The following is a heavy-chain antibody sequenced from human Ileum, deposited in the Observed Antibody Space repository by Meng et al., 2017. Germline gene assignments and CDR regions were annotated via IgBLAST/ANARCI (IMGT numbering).Heavy chain of an antibody. J-gene: IGHJ5*02. CDR1: GFSLSTSGMC. V-gene: IGHV2-5*02. CDR2: IYWDDDK. CDR3: AHRLAYSTNYNVGWFDP. Sequence: SGPTLVKPTQTLTLTCTFSGFSLSTSGMCVGWIRQPPGKALECLALIYWDDDKRYNPSLKNRLTITKDTSKNQVVLTMTNMDPVDTATYYCAHRLAYSTNYNVGWFDPWGQGTLVTVSS. D-gene: IGHD6-13*01.